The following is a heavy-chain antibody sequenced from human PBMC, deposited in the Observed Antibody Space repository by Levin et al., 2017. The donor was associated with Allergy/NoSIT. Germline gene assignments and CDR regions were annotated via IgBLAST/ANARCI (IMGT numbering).Heavy chain of an antibody. V-gene: IGHV3-74*01. J-gene: IGHJ4*02. D-gene: IGHD1-7*01. CDR3: ARAREGTRNSMDY. CDR1: GFTFSSNW. Sequence: GESLKISCAASGFTFSSNWMHWVRQAPGKGLVWVSRLNSDGSNTNYADSVKGRFTISRDNAKNTLYLEMNSLRAEDTAVYYCARAREGTRNSMDYWGQGTLVTVSS. CDR2: LNSDGSNT.